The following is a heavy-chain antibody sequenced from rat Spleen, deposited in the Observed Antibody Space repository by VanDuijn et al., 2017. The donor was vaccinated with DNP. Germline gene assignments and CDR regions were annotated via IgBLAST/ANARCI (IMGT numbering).Heavy chain of an antibody. CDR2: ISSGGTT. D-gene: IGHD2-5*01. CDR1: GFSLTNYT. V-gene: IGHV2-6*01. Sequence: QVQLKESGPGLVQPSQTLSLTCTVSGFSLTNYTVSWVRQFPGKGLEWIAAISSGGTTYYNSALKSRLSFSSDPSKSQVFLKMDSPQTEDTAIYFCSRERYLLPFDYWGQGVMVTVSS. CDR3: SRERYLLPFDY. J-gene: IGHJ2*01.